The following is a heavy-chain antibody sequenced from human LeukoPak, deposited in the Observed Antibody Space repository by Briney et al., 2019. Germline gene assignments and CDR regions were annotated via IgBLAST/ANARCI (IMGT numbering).Heavy chain of an antibody. Sequence: GRSLRLSCVASGFMFDDYATHWVRQVPGKGLEWVSGVGWHGGSIGYADSVKGRFTVSRDNAKRSLYLQMNSLRPEDTAFYYCTKDKSARSSYGDAFDIWGQGTVVTVSS. CDR2: VGWHGGSI. J-gene: IGHJ3*02. V-gene: IGHV3-9*01. CDR1: GFMFDDYA. D-gene: IGHD6-6*01. CDR3: TKDKSARSSYGDAFDI.